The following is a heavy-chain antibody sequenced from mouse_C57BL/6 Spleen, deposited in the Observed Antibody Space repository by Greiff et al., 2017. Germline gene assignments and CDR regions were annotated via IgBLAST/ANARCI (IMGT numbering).Heavy chain of an antibody. CDR1: GYTFTSYW. Sequence: VQLQQPGAELGRPGTSVKLSCKASGYTFTSYWMHWVKQRPGQGLEWIGVIDPSDSYTNYNQKFKGKATLTVDTSSSTAYMQLSSLTSEDSAVYYCARVGSSYEDAMDYWGQGTSVTVSS. CDR2: IDPSDSYT. J-gene: IGHJ4*01. V-gene: IGHV1-59*01. CDR3: ARVGSSYEDAMDY. D-gene: IGHD1-1*01.